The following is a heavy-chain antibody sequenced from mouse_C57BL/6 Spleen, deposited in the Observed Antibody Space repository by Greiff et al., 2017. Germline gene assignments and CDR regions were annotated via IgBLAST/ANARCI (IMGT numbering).Heavy chain of an antibody. CDR1: GFTFKTYA. Sequence: EVMLVESGGGLVQPKGSLKLSCAASGFTFKTYAMHWVRQAPGKGLEWVARIRSKSSNYATYYADSVKDRFTISRDDSQSMLYLQMSNLKTEDTAMYYCVRDEGDDWYFDVWGTGTTVTVSS. D-gene: IGHD3-3*01. CDR3: VRDEGDDWYFDV. CDR2: IRSKSSNYAT. J-gene: IGHJ1*03. V-gene: IGHV10-3*01.